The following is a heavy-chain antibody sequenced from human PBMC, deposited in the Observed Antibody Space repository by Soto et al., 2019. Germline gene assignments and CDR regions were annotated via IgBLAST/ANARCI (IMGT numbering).Heavy chain of an antibody. CDR1: GDSVSSNSAA. Sequence: PSQTLSLTCAISGDSVSSNSAAWNWIRHYPSRGLEWLGRTYYRSKWYNDYAVSVKSRITINPHTSKNLFSLQLNSVTPENTAVYYCAREGPSYSSGWNTYDYWGQGTLVTVSS. V-gene: IGHV6-1*01. D-gene: IGHD6-19*01. CDR3: AREGPSYSSGWNTYDY. CDR2: TYYRSKWYN. J-gene: IGHJ4*02.